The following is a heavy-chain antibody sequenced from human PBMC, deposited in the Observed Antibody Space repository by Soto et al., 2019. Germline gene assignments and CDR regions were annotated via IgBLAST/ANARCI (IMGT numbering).Heavy chain of an antibody. D-gene: IGHD1-1*01. J-gene: IGHJ3*02. V-gene: IGHV3-23*01. CDR2: ISGSGGSA. Sequence: EVQLLESGGGLVQPGGSLRLSCTASGITFSSYAMTWVRQAPGKGLEWVSSISGSGGSAYDADSVKGRFTISRDNSKSTLYLQMNSLRAEDTAVYYCAKDTYKSVGAFDIWGQGTMVTVSS. CDR1: GITFSSYA. CDR3: AKDTYKSVGAFDI.